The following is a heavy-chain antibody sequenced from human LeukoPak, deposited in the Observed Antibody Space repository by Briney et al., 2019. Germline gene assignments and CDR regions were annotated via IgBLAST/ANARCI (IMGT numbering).Heavy chain of an antibody. CDR2: INHSGST. D-gene: IGHD2-2*01. CDR1: GGSFSGYY. Sequence: SESLSLTCAVYGGSFSGYYWSWIRQPPGKGLEWIGEINHSGSTNYNPSLKSRVTISVDTSKNQFSLKLSSVTAADTAVYYCARNIKNRYCSSTSCSPFDPWGQGTLVTVSS. J-gene: IGHJ5*02. V-gene: IGHV4-34*01. CDR3: ARNIKNRYCSSTSCSPFDP.